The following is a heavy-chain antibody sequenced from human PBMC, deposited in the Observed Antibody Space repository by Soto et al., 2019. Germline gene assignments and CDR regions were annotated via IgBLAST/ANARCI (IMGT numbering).Heavy chain of an antibody. Sequence: SETLSLTCAVSGGSISSGGYSWSWIRQPPGKGLEWIGYIYHSGSTYYNPSLKSRVTISVDTSKNQFSLKLSSVTAADTAVYYCARQSYYGSGSYYKGRSFTPDLYYYYYGMDVWGQGTTVTVSS. CDR1: GGSISSGGYS. CDR2: IYHSGST. V-gene: IGHV4-30-2*01. D-gene: IGHD3-10*01. CDR3: ARQSYYGSGSYYKGRSFTPDLYYYYYGMDV. J-gene: IGHJ6*02.